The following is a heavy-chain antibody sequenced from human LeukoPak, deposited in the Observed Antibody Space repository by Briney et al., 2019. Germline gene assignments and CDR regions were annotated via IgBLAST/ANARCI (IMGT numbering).Heavy chain of an antibody. Sequence: PGGSLRLSCAAAGFTFSRHWMSWVRQAKGKGLECVAKIREDGSEKHYVDSVKGRFTISRDNAKNSLYLQMTSLRAEDTAVYYCARDYTGGWNDYWGRGTLVTVSS. V-gene: IGHV3-7*01. CDR2: IREDGSEK. CDR3: ARDYTGGWNDY. D-gene: IGHD7-27*01. CDR1: GFTFSRHW. J-gene: IGHJ4*02.